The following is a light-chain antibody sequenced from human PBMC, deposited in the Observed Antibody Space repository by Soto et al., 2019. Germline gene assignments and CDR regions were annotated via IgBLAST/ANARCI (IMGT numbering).Light chain of an antibody. CDR1: NNDIGGFPY. CDR3: SSYTSSSTLDV. Sequence: QSALTQPRSVSGSPGQSVTISCTGTNNDIGGFPYVSWYQQVPGKAPKLMIYEVSNRPSGVSNRFSGSKSGNTASLTISGLQAEDEADYYCSSYTSSSTLDVFGTGTKLTVL. CDR2: EVS. V-gene: IGLV2-14*01. J-gene: IGLJ1*01.